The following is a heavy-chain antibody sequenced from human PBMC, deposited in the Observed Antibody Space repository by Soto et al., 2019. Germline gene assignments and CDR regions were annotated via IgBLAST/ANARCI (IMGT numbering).Heavy chain of an antibody. V-gene: IGHV3-21*01. D-gene: IGHD3-10*01. Sequence: EGQLVESGGGLVKPGGSLRLSCAASGFSFSTYSMNWVRQAPGEGLGWVSSITSSRTYIHYADPVKGRFTISRDNAKNSLLLQMNCLRAEDTAVYYCARDNNFYDSGSGIDYWGQGTLVTVSS. CDR3: ARDNNFYDSGSGIDY. CDR1: GFSFSTYS. CDR2: ITSSRTYI. J-gene: IGHJ4*02.